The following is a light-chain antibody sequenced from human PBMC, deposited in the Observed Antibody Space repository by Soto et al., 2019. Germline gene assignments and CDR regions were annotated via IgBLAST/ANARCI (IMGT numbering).Light chain of an antibody. V-gene: IGLV2-14*01. CDR2: DVS. Sequence: QSALTQPASVSGSPGQSITISCTGTSTDVGGYNYVSWYQQHPGKAPKLMISDVSNRPSGVSIRFSGSKSGNTASLTISGLQAEDEADDDCNSYSSSTTLYLFGTGTKVTVL. CDR3: NSYSSSTTLYL. J-gene: IGLJ1*01. CDR1: STDVGGYNY.